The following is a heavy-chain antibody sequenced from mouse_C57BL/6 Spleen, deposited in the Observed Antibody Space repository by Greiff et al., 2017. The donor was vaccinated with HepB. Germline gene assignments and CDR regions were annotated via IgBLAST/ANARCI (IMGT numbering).Heavy chain of an antibody. CDR2: IYPGNSDT. J-gene: IGHJ4*01. V-gene: IGHV1-5*01. D-gene: IGHD1-1*01. CDR1: GYTFTSYW. CDR3: TRGGTTVVATPPGYAMDY. Sequence: EVKLQESGTVLARPGASVKMSCKTSGYTFTSYWMHWVKQRPGQGLEWIGAIYPGNSDTSYNQKFKGKAKLTAVTSASTAYMELSSLTNEDSAVYYCTRGGTTVVATPPGYAMDYWGQGTSVTVSS.